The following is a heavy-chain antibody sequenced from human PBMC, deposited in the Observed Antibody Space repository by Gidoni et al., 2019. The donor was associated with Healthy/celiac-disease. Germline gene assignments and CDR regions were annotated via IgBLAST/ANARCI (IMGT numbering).Heavy chain of an antibody. CDR2: ISSIGSTI. CDR1: GFTFSSYE. Sequence: EVQLVESGGGLVQPGGSLSLSCAASGFTFSSYEMNWVRQAPGKGLEWVSYISSIGSTIYYADSVKGRFTISRDNAKNSLYLQMNSLRAEDTAVYYCARESGFCGGDCYPIGDYYYGMDVWGQGTTVTVSS. CDR3: ARESGFCGGDCYPIGDYYYGMDV. D-gene: IGHD2-21*02. V-gene: IGHV3-48*03. J-gene: IGHJ6*02.